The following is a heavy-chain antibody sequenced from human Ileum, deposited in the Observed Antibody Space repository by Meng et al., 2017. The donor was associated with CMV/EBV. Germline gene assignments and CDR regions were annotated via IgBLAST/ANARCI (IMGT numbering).Heavy chain of an antibody. CDR3: AIYYGGVGGRGY. V-gene: IGHV4-61*02. Sequence: QAQLQEPGPGLVKTSQTLSLTCSVSGDSISSDNYHWSWIRQPAGKGLEWIGQRHKNGNDNYNASLKSRVTISIDTSKNQFSLTLTSVTAADTAVYYCAIYYGGVGGRGYWAQGTLVTVSS. CDR1: GDSISSDNYH. CDR2: RHKNGND. J-gene: IGHJ4*02. D-gene: IGHD2-21*01.